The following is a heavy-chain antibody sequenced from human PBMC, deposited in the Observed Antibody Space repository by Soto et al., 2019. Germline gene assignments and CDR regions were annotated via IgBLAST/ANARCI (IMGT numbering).Heavy chain of an antibody. CDR1: GFTFSSYG. D-gene: IGHD4-17*01. CDR3: AREVSTVTLYYYGMDV. V-gene: IGHV3-33*01. J-gene: IGHJ6*02. CDR2: IWYDGSNK. Sequence: VQLVESGGGVVQPGRSLRLSCAASGFTFSSYGMHWVRQAPGKGLEWVAVIWYDGSNKYYADSVKGRFTISRDNSKNTLYLQMNSLRAEDTAVYYCAREVSTVTLYYYGMDVWGQGTTVTVSS.